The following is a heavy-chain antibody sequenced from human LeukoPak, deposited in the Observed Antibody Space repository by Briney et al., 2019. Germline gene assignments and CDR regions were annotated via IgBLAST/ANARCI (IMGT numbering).Heavy chain of an antibody. CDR1: GHTFTDYY. D-gene: IGHD5-12*01. CDR3: ATVPPYSGYGR. J-gene: IGHJ4*02. V-gene: IGHV1-69-2*01. Sequence: ATVKISCKVSGHTFTDYYMHWVQQAPGKGLEWMGLVDPEDGETIYAEKFQGRVTITADTSTDTAYMELSSLRSEDTAVYYCATVPPYSGYGRWGQGTLVTVSS. CDR2: VDPEDGET.